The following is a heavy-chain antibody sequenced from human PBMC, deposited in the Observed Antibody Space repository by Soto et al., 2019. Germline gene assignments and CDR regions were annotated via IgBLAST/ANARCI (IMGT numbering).Heavy chain of an antibody. CDR1: GYTFTGNY. CDR3: VRGGGVDVVTPTRIVFDY. V-gene: IGHV1-2*02. Sequence: QVQLVQSGAEVKKPGASVKVSCKVSGYTFTGNYMHWMRQAPGQGPEWMGWINPRNGDTDYAQKFQGRVTITMDTAISTAYMDLSRLTSDDTAIYFCVRGGGVDVVTPTRIVFDYWGQGTLLTVSS. J-gene: IGHJ4*02. CDR2: INPRNGDT. D-gene: IGHD2-21*02.